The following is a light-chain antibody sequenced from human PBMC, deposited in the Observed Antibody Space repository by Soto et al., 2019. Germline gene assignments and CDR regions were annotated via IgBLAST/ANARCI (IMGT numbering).Light chain of an antibody. CDR2: DVS. Sequence: QSVLTQPRSVSGSPGQSVTISCTGTSSDVGGYNYVSWYQQHPGKAPKLMIYDVSKRPSGVRDRFSGSKSGNTASLTISGLQAEDEADYYCCSYSGSYTCEPHVVFGGGTKRTVL. J-gene: IGLJ2*01. V-gene: IGLV2-11*01. CDR3: CSYSGSYTCEPHVV. CDR1: SSDVGGYNY.